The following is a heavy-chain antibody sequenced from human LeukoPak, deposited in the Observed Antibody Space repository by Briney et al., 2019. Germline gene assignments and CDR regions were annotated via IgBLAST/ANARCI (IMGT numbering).Heavy chain of an antibody. V-gene: IGHV4-59*08. J-gene: IGHJ4*02. CDR3: ARRGYSTGWYYFDY. Sequence: SETLSLTCTVSGGSISSYYWSWIRQPPGKGLEWIGYIYSSGSTNYNPSLESRVTISVDTSRNQFSLKLSSVTAADTAVYYCARRGYSTGWYYFDYWGQGTLVTVPS. CDR2: IYSSGST. CDR1: GGSISSYY. D-gene: IGHD6-19*01.